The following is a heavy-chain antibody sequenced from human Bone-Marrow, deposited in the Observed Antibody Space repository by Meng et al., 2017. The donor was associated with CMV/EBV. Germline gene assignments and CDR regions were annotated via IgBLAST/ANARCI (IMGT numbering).Heavy chain of an antibody. CDR2: IYPGDSDT. CDR1: GYTFSNYW. CDR3: ARRGMMTTRGYWFDP. J-gene: IGHJ5*02. V-gene: IGHV5-51*01. D-gene: IGHD4-17*01. Sequence: GGSLRLSCEGSGYTFSNYWIDWVCQMPGKGLEWMGSIYPGDSDTRYRPSFEGQVTFSVDKSIRTAYLQWSSLKASDTAIYYCARRGMMTTRGYWFDPWGPGTLVTVSS.